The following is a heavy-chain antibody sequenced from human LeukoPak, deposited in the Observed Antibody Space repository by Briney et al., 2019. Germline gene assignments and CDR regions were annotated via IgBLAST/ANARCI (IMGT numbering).Heavy chain of an antibody. CDR2: ISGDGSST. Sequence: PGGSLRLSCAASGFTFSDYWMHWVRQAPGKGLVWVSHISGDGSSTSYADSVKGRFTISRDNAKNTLYLQMNSLGAEDTAVYYCARDRAGYCSDTSCPWGQGTLVTVSS. V-gene: IGHV3-74*01. CDR1: GFTFSDYW. J-gene: IGHJ5*02. CDR3: ARDRAGYCSDTSCP. D-gene: IGHD2-2*03.